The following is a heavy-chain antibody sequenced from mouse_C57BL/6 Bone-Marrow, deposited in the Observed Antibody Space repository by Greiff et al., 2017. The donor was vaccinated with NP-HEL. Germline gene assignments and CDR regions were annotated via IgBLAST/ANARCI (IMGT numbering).Heavy chain of an antibody. CDR3: ARKGDWYFDV. Sequence: QVQLQQSGPGLVQPAQSLSITCTASGFSLTSYAVHWVRQSPGKGLEWLGVIWRGGSTDYNAAIMSRLSITKAKSNSQVFFKMNSLQADDTAIYHCARKGDWYFDVWGTGTAVTVSS. J-gene: IGHJ1*03. V-gene: IGHV2-5*01. CDR2: IWRGGST. CDR1: GFSLTSYA.